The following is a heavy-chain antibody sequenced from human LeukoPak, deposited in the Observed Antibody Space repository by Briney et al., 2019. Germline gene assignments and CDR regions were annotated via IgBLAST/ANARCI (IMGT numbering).Heavy chain of an antibody. CDR3: ARFDDFGDRFDY. D-gene: IGHD4-17*01. CDR2: IYYSGST. Sequence: PSETLSLTCTVSGGSISSGDYYWSWIRQPPGKGLEWIGYIYYSGSTYYNPSLKSRVTISVDTSKNQFSLKLSSVTAADTAVYYCARFDDFGDRFDYWGQGTLVTVSS. J-gene: IGHJ4*02. CDR1: GGSISSGDYY. V-gene: IGHV4-30-4*01.